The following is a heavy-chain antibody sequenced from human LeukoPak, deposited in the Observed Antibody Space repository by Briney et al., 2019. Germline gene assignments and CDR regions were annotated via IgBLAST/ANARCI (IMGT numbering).Heavy chain of an antibody. CDR2: INHSGST. CDR3: ARQALAAGF. CDR1: GGSISSSNW. D-gene: IGHD6-13*01. V-gene: IGHV4-4*02. Sequence: SETLSLTCAVSGGSISSSNWWSWIRQPPGKGLEWIGEINHSGSTNYNPSLKSRVTISVDTSKNQFSLKLSSVTAADTAVYYCARQALAAGFWGQGTLVTVSS. J-gene: IGHJ4*02.